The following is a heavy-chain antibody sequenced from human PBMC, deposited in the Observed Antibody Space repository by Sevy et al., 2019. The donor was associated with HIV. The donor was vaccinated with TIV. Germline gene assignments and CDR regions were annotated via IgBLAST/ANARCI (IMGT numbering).Heavy chain of an antibody. J-gene: IGHJ3*02. V-gene: IGHV1-58*01. Sequence: ASVKVSCKASGFTFTSSAVQWVQQAHGQRLEWIGWIVVGSGNTNYAQKFQERVTITRDMSTSTAYMGLSSLRSEDTAVYYCAAVGSSGSKFRVAFDIWGQGTMVTVSS. CDR3: AAVGSSGSKFRVAFDI. D-gene: IGHD6-19*01. CDR2: IVVGSGNT. CDR1: GFTFTSSA.